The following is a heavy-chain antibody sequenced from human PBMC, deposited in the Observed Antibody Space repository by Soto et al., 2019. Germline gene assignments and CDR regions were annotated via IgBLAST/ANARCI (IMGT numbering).Heavy chain of an antibody. V-gene: IGHV4-30-2*06. Sequence: QVQLQESGSGLVKPSQTLSLTCEVSGVSISSGGYSWSWIRQSPGKGLEWMGYIFHSGTTDYNPSLKRPLTISVDRSKNPFSLRLRSVTAADTALYYCARAGGSGPLDDWFDPWGQGTLVTVSS. D-gene: IGHD3-10*01. CDR1: GVSISSGGYS. CDR2: IFHSGTT. CDR3: ARAGGSGPLDDWFDP. J-gene: IGHJ5*02.